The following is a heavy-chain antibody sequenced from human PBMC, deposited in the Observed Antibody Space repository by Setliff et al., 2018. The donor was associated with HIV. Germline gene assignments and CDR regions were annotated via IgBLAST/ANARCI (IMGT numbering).Heavy chain of an antibody. CDR2: INQNGREK. J-gene: IGHJ4*02. V-gene: IGHV3-7*03. D-gene: IGHD3-3*02. CDR1: GFTFSSYW. Sequence: HPGGSLRLSCAASGFTFSSYWMSWVRQAPGKGLEWVANINQNGREKYYVDSVRGRFTISRDDAKKSLYLQMNSLRAEDTAVYYCARDHSITPPHWGQGTLVTVSS. CDR3: ARDHSITPPH.